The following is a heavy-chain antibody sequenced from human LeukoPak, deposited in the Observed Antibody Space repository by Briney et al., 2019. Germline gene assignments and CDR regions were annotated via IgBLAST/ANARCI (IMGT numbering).Heavy chain of an antibody. CDR3: TRRGDV. CDR1: GGSITSGSYY. CDR2: IYSSGST. Sequence: SETLSLTCTVSGGSITSGSYYWNWIRQPAGRGLEWIGRIYSSGSTDYNLFFKSRVTISVDTSKNQFSLKLSSVTAADTAVYYCTRRGDVWGKGTTVTISS. J-gene: IGHJ6*04. V-gene: IGHV4-61*02.